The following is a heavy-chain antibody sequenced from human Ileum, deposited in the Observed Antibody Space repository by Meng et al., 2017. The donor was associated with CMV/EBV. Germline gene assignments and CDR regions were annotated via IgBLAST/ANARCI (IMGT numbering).Heavy chain of an antibody. CDR2: INPNSGGT. V-gene: IGHV1-2*02. Sequence: TGYYMQWVRQATGQGLEWMGRINPNSGGTNYAQKLQGRVTMTRDTAISTAYMELSRLRSDDTAVYYCARDQWGDRSSGYKSGGFFQHWGQGTLVTVSS. CDR3: ARDQWGDRSSGYKSGGFFQH. CDR1: TGYY. J-gene: IGHJ1*01. D-gene: IGHD6-13*01.